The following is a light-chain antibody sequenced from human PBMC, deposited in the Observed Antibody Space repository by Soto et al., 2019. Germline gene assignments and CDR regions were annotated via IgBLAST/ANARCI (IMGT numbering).Light chain of an antibody. Sequence: QSALTQPAFVSGSHGQSITISCTGTNSDVGGYNFVSWYQQHPGKVPKLMIYDVTNRPSGVSNRFSGSKSGNTASLTISGLQAEDEADYYCSSYTSSSTLVFGTGTKLTVL. CDR3: SSYTSSSTLV. J-gene: IGLJ1*01. V-gene: IGLV2-14*01. CDR2: DVT. CDR1: NSDVGGYNF.